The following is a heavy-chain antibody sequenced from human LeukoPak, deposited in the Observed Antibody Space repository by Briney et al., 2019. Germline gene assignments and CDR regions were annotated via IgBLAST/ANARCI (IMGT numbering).Heavy chain of an antibody. D-gene: IGHD2-2*01. CDR2: INTDGRTT. CDR1: GSTFSSYW. V-gene: IGHV3-74*01. J-gene: IGHJ4*02. Sequence: GGSLRLSCAASGSTFSSYWMNWVRQAPGKGLVWVSHINTDGRTTTYADSVKGRFTVSRDNAKNTLYLEINRLRAEDTAVYYCARDNAYMFDYWGQGTQVTVSS. CDR3: ARDNAYMFDY.